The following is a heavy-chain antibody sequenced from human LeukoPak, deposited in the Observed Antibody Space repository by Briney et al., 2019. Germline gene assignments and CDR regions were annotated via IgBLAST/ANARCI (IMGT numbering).Heavy chain of an antibody. D-gene: IGHD3-22*01. J-gene: IGHJ4*02. V-gene: IGHV1-18*01. CDR1: GYTFTNYG. CDR2: ISAYSGNT. CDR3: AISQGSYYDTSGYLGGDY. Sequence: EASVKVSCKASGYTFTNYGIFWVHQAPGQGLEWMGWISAYSGNTNYAQKLQGRVTMTTETSTSTAYMELESLRSDDTAVYYCAISQGSYYDTSGYLGGDYWGQGTLVTVSS.